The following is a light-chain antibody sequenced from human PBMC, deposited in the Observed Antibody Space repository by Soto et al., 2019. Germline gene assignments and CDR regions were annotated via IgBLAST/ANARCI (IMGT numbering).Light chain of an antibody. CDR3: QQYNSYLYT. V-gene: IGKV1-5*03. J-gene: IGKJ2*01. Sequence: DIQMTQSPSTLSASVEDRVTIICRASQSISSWLAWYQQKGGKAPKLLISKASNLDSGVPSRFSGSGSGTEFNLTISSLQPEDFATYYCQQYNSYLYTFGQGTKV. CDR1: QSISSW. CDR2: KAS.